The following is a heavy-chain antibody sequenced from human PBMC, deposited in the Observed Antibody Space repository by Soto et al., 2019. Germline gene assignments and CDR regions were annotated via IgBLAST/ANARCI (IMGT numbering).Heavy chain of an antibody. CDR3: AKATATSGGAFEI. D-gene: IGHD1-1*01. CDR1: GFICRSYD. Sequence: GGSLRLYCXVPGFICRSYDMSWVRQAPGKGLEWVSTILVGGSTHYEDAVKGRFTISRDTSKNTVYLQMNSLTAGDTAVYYCAKATATSGGAFEIYGQGTMVTVSS. CDR2: ILVGGST. J-gene: IGHJ3*02. V-gene: IGHV3-23*01.